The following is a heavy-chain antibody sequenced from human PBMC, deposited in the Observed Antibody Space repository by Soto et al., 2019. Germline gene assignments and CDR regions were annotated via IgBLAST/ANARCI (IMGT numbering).Heavy chain of an antibody. V-gene: IGHV3-21*01. CDR1: GFTFSTFT. CDR3: ARETYCSTTNCYYDY. D-gene: IGHD2-2*01. CDR2: ISSSNTYI. J-gene: IGHJ4*02. Sequence: PGGSLRLSCAASGFTFSTFTLAWVRQAPGKGLEWVSSISSSNTYIYYADSVKGRFTISRDNAKNSVFLQMNSLRAEDTAVYYCARETYCSTTNCYYDYWGQGTLVTVSS.